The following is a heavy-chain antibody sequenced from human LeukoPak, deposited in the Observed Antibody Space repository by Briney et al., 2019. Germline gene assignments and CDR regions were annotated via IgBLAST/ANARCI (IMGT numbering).Heavy chain of an antibody. D-gene: IGHD6-19*01. CDR1: GFTFSSYW. CDR3: AREPSISVAGAGDY. V-gene: IGHV3-7*01. Sequence: GGSLRLSCEVSGFTFSSYWMSWVRQAPGKGLEWVANIRKDGNEKYYVDSVKGRFTISRDNAKNLLYLQMNSLRVDDTAVYYCAREPSISVAGAGDYWGQGTLVTVSS. CDR2: IRKDGNEK. J-gene: IGHJ4*02.